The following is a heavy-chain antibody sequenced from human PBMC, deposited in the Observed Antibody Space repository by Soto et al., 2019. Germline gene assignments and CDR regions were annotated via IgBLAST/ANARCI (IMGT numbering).Heavy chain of an antibody. CDR1: GYTFTSYG. V-gene: IGHV1-18*01. J-gene: IGHJ6*02. D-gene: IGHD3-16*01. Sequence: QVQLVQSGAEVKKPGASVKVSCKASGYTFTSYGISWVRQAPGQGLEWMGWISPYNGNTNYAQKLQGRVTMTTDTTTRPAYMELRSLSSDDTAVYYCAIGIGGYVGVDYYHGMDVWGQGTTVTVSS. CDR3: AIGIGGYVGVDYYHGMDV. CDR2: ISPYNGNT.